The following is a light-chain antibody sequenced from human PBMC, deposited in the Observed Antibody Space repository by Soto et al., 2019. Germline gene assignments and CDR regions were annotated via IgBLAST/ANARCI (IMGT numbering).Light chain of an antibody. CDR3: QQYGSSGT. V-gene: IGKV3-20*01. J-gene: IGKJ1*01. CDR2: GAS. Sequence: TESLVKLSVSTGKRANRSVRASQSVSSNLAWYQQKPGQAPRLLIYGASNMDTGFTDRFSASGSWTDFTLTIRSLEPEDFAVYYCQQYGSSGTFVQGTKVDI. CDR1: QSVSSN.